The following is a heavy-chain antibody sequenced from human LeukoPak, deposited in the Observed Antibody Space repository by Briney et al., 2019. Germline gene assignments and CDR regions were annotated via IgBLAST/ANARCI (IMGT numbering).Heavy chain of an antibody. CDR1: GGSFSGYY. V-gene: IGHV4-34*01. CDR2: INHSGST. D-gene: IGHD5-18*01. J-gene: IGHJ4*02. CDR3: ARGLLGYSYGWPLTYYFDY. Sequence: SETLSLTCAVYGGSFSGYYWSWIRQPPGKGLEWIGEINHSGSTNYNPSLKSRVTLSVDTSKNQFSLKLSSVTAADTAVYYCARGLLGYSYGWPLTYYFDYWGQGTLVTVSS.